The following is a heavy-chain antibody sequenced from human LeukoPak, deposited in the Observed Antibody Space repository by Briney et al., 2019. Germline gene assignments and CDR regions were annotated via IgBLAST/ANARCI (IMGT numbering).Heavy chain of an antibody. V-gene: IGHV3-20*04. CDR2: INWNGGST. CDR3: ASRMTTVTTGSC. CDR1: GFTFDDYG. Sequence: GGSLRLSCAASGFTFDDYGMSWVSQAPGKWLEWVSGINWNGGSTGYADSVKGRFTISRDNAKNSLYLQMNSLRAEDTAVYYCASRMTTVTTGSCWGQGTLVTVSS. J-gene: IGHJ4*02. D-gene: IGHD4-17*01.